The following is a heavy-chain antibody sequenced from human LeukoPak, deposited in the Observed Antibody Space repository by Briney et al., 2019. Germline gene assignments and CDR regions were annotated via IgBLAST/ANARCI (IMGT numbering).Heavy chain of an antibody. CDR2: IWYDGSIK. CDR3: ARGHYLDAFDI. V-gene: IGHV3-33*01. D-gene: IGHD2/OR15-2a*01. CDR1: GFNFSTYG. J-gene: IGHJ3*02. Sequence: GGSLRLSCAASGFNFSTYGMHWVRRAPGKGLEWVAVIWYDGSIKNYADSVKGRFTISRENAKNSLYLQMNSLRAGDTAVYYCARGHYLDAFDIWGQGAMVTVSS.